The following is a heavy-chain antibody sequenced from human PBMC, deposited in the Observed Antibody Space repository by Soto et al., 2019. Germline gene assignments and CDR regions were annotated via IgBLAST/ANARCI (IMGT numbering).Heavy chain of an antibody. CDR3: ARVTYCDFWSGPHAFDI. Sequence: ASVKVSCKASGYTFTSYDINWVRQATGQGLEWMGWMNPNSGNTGYAQKFQGRVTMTRNTSISTAYMELSSLRSEDTAVYYCARVTYCDFWSGPHAFDIWGQGTMVTVSS. V-gene: IGHV1-8*01. J-gene: IGHJ3*02. D-gene: IGHD3-3*01. CDR2: MNPNSGNT. CDR1: GYTFTSYD.